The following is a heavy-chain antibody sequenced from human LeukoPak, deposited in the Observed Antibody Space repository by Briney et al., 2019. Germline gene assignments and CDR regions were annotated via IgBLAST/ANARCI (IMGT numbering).Heavy chain of an antibody. CDR3: ARGSPFGTIFGVVTYGMDV. CDR2: MNPNSGNT. Sequence: GASVKVSCKASGYTFTSYDINWVGQATGQGLEWMGWMNPNSGNTGYAQKFQGRVTMTRNTSISTAYMELSSLRSEDTAVYYCARGSPFGTIFGVVTYGMDVWGQGTTVTVSS. CDR1: GYTFTSYD. V-gene: IGHV1-8*01. J-gene: IGHJ6*02. D-gene: IGHD3-3*01.